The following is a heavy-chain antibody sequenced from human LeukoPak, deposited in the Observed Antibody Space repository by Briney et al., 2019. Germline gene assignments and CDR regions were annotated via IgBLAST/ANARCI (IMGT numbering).Heavy chain of an antibody. J-gene: IGHJ4*02. CDR1: GGSISSYY. V-gene: IGHV4-59*01. D-gene: IGHD3-10*01. CDR3: ARDTDYYGSGSYTY. CDR2: TYYSGST. Sequence: PSETLSLTCTVSGGSISSYYWSWIRQPPGKGLEWIGYTYYSGSTNYNPSLKSRVTISVDTSKNQFSLKLSSVTAADTAVYYCARDTDYYGSGSYTYWGQGTLVTVSS.